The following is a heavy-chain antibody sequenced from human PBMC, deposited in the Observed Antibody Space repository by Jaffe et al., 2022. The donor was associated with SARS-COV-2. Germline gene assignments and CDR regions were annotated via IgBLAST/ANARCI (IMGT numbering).Heavy chain of an antibody. Sequence: EVQLVESGGGLVQPGGSLRLSCAASGFTFSIYAMHWVRQAPGKGLEYVSAISSNGGNTYYANSVKGRFTISRDNSKNTLYLQMGSLRAEDMAVYYCGSVVDSRPYWGQGTLVTVSS. D-gene: IGHD6-25*01. V-gene: IGHV3-64*01. CDR2: ISSNGGNT. CDR3: GSVVDSRPY. CDR1: GFTFSIYA. J-gene: IGHJ4*02.